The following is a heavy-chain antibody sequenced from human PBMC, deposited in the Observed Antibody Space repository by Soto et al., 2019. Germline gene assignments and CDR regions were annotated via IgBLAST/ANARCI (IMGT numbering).Heavy chain of an antibody. CDR2: TYYRSKWYN. J-gene: IGHJ5*02. CDR1: GDRVSSNSAA. Sequence: QSQTLSLTCAISGDRVSSNSAAWNWIRQSPSRGLEWLGRTYYRSKWYNDYAVSVKSRITINPDTSKNQFSLQLNSVTPEDTAVYYCAREKPYGSGSYYNWFDPWGQGTLVTVSS. V-gene: IGHV6-1*01. D-gene: IGHD3-10*01. CDR3: AREKPYGSGSYYNWFDP.